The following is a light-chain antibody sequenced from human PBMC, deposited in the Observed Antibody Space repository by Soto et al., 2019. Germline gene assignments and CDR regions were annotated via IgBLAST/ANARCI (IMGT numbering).Light chain of an antibody. CDR2: DAS. J-gene: IGKJ1*01. Sequence: EIVLTQSPATLSLSPGQRATLSCRASQSVSTYLAWYQQKPGQDPRLLIYDASTRPTGIPARFSGSGSGTDFTLTITSLEPEDFAVYYCQQRSNWPPTWTFGQGTKVEIK. V-gene: IGKV3-11*01. CDR1: QSVSTY. CDR3: QQRSNWPPTWT.